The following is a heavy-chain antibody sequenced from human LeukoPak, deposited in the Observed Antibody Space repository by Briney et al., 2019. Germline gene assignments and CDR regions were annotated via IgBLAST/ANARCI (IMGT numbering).Heavy chain of an antibody. CDR1: GFTFDDYG. D-gene: IGHD6-19*01. CDR3: ARSHPYSSGWYDY. J-gene: IGHJ4*02. V-gene: IGHV3-20*04. CDR2: INWNGGST. Sequence: PGGSLRLSCAASGFTFDDYGRSWVRQAPGKGLEWVSGINWNGGSTGYADSVKGRFTIYRDNAKNSLYLQMNRLRAEDTALYYCARSHPYSSGWYDYWGQGTLVTVPS.